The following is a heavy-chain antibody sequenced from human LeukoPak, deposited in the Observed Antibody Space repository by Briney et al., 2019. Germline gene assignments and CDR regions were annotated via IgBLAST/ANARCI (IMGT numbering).Heavy chain of an antibody. D-gene: IGHD3-22*01. CDR2: IYHSGST. Sequence: SETLSLTCAVYGGSFSGYYWGWIRQPPGKGLEWIGTIYHSGSTYYNPSLKSRVTISVDTSKNQFSLKLSSVTAADTAVYYCARDSRSHYSDSSGYYYARGDGFDIWGQGTMVTVSS. J-gene: IGHJ3*02. CDR1: GGSFSGYY. CDR3: ARDSRSHYSDSSGYYYARGDGFDI. V-gene: IGHV4-38-2*02.